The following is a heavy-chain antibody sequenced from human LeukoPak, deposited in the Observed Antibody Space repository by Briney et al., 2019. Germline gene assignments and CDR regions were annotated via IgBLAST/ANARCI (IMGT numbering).Heavy chain of an antibody. D-gene: IGHD6-19*01. J-gene: IGHJ4*02. CDR3: ARTDSSGCQDY. CDR1: GGSISGCY. Sequence: PSETLSLTCTVSGGSISGCYWSWIRQPPGKGLEWIGYIYSSGSTNYNPSLKSRVTISVDTSKNQFSLKLSSVTAADTAVYYCARTDSSGCQDYWGQGTLVTVSS. V-gene: IGHV4-59*08. CDR2: IYSSGST.